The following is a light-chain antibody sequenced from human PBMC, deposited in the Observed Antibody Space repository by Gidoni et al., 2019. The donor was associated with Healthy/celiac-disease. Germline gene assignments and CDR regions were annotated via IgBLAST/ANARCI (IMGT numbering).Light chain of an antibody. CDR1: QSVSSY. CDR2: YAS. CDR3: QQRSNWPPALT. Sequence: EIVLTQSPATLSFSPGERATHSCRASQSVSSYLAWYQQKPGQAPSLLIYYASNRATGIPARFSGSGSGTDFTLTTSSLEPEDFAVYYCQQRSNWPPALTFGGGTKVEIK. V-gene: IGKV3-11*01. J-gene: IGKJ4*01.